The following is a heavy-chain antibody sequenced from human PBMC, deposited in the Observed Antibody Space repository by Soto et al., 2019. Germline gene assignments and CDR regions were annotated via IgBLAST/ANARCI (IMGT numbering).Heavy chain of an antibody. CDR1: GFTFSSYE. CDR2: ISSSGSTI. D-gene: IGHD3-22*01. V-gene: IGHV3-48*03. CDR3: AREIGDDSSWFPFDY. J-gene: IGHJ4*02. Sequence: EVQLVESGGGLVQPGGSLRLSCAASGFTFSSYEMNWVRQAPGKGLEWVSYISSSGSTIYYADSVKGRFTISRDNAKNSLYLQMNSLRAEDTAVYYCAREIGDDSSWFPFDYWGQGTLVTVSS.